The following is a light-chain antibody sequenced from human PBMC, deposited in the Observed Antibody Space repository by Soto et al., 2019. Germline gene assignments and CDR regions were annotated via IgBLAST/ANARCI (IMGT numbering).Light chain of an antibody. CDR1: QSVSSNY. Sequence: EIVLTQSPGTLSLSPGERATLSCRASQSVSSNYLAWYQQKTGQAPRLLIYGASSRATGIPDRFSGGGSGTDFTLTISRLEPEDFAVYFRQQYGSSPYTFGQGTKLEIK. V-gene: IGKV3-20*01. CDR3: QQYGSSPYT. J-gene: IGKJ2*01. CDR2: GAS.